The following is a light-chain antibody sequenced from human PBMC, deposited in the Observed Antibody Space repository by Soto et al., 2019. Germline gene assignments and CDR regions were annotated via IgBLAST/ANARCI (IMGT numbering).Light chain of an antibody. Sequence: EIVLTQSPATLSLSPGERATLSCRASQSIRTSLAWYQQKPGQAPRLLIYDASNRATGIPARFSGSGSGTDFTLTISSLEPEDFAVYYCQQRTNRPPLYAFGQGTKLEIK. CDR2: DAS. CDR1: QSIRTS. CDR3: QQRTNRPPLYA. J-gene: IGKJ2*01. V-gene: IGKV3-11*01.